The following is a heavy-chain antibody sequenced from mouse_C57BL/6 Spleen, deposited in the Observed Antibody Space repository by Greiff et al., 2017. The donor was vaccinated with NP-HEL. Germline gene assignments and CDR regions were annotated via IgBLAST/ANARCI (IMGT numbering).Heavy chain of an antibody. CDR3: ARYSSGYVDAMDY. J-gene: IGHJ4*01. V-gene: IGHV2-6*01. Sequence: VKLVESGPGLVAPSQSLSITCTVSGFSLTSYGVDWVRQSPGKGLEWLGVIWGVGSTNYNSALKSRLSISKDNSKSQVFLKMNSLHTDDTAMYYCARYSSGYVDAMDYWGQGTSVTVSS. CDR1: GFSLTSYG. CDR2: IWGVGST. D-gene: IGHD3-2*02.